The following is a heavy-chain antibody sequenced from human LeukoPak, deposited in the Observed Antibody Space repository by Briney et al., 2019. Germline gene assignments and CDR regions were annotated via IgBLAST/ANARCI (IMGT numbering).Heavy chain of an antibody. CDR1: GFTFSSYA. J-gene: IGHJ6*03. D-gene: IGHD3-9*01. V-gene: IGHV3-23*01. CDR2: ISGTSGST. CDR3: AKVPFDWISSTNYYYYMDV. Sequence: RAGGSLRLSCAVSGFTFSSYAMSWVRQAPGKGMEWVSSISGTSGSTFYADSVQGRFTISRDNSKNTLYLQMNSLRAEDTAVYYCAKVPFDWISSTNYYYYMDVWGKGTTVTVSS.